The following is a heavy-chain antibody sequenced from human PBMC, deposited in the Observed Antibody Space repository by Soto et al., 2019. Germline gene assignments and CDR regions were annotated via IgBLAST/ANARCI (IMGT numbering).Heavy chain of an antibody. Sequence: EVQLVESGGGLVQPGGSLRLSCAASGFTFSSYEMNWVRQAPGKGLEWVSYISSSGSTIYYADSVKGRFTISRDNAKNSLYLQMNSLSAEDTAVYYCARYSGSYGHAFDIWGQGTMVTVSS. CDR3: ARYSGSYGHAFDI. J-gene: IGHJ3*02. D-gene: IGHD1-26*01. V-gene: IGHV3-48*03. CDR1: GFTFSSYE. CDR2: ISSSGSTI.